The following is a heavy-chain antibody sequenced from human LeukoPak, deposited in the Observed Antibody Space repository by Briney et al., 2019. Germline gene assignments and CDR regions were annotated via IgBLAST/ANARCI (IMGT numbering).Heavy chain of an antibody. D-gene: IGHD2-15*01. Sequence: SETLSLTCTVSGGSLSSYYWSWIRQPPGKGLEWIGYIYYSGSTNYNPSLKSRVTISVDPSKNQFSLKLSSVTAADTAVYYCASLGTKLLPLYWGQGTLVTVSS. CDR1: GGSLSSYY. CDR2: IYYSGST. CDR3: ASLGTKLLPLY. V-gene: IGHV4-59*01. J-gene: IGHJ4*02.